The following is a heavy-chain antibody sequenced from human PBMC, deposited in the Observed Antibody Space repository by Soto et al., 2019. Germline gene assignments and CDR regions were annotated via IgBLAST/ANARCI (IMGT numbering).Heavy chain of an antibody. J-gene: IGHJ4*02. D-gene: IGHD6-19*01. Sequence: QLQLQESGPGLVKPSETLSLTCTVSGGSISSSSYYWGWIRQPPGKGLEWIGSIYYSGSTYYNPSLKSRVTISVDTSKNQFSLKLSSVTAADTAVYYCARLGVAVAGTFYFDYWGQGTLVTVSS. CDR3: ARLGVAVAGTFYFDY. CDR1: GGSISSSSYY. V-gene: IGHV4-39*01. CDR2: IYYSGST.